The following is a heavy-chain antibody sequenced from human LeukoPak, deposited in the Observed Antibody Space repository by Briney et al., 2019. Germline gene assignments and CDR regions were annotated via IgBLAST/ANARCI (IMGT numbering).Heavy chain of an antibody. CDR2: ISGSGGST. J-gene: IGHJ6*02. D-gene: IGHD4-17*01. CDR1: GFTFGSYA. V-gene: IGHV3-23*01. CDR3: AKDRGLYPLYGMDV. Sequence: GSLRLSCAASGFTFGSYAMYWVRQAPGKGLEWVSGISGSGGSTFYADSVKGRFTISRDNSENTLYLQMNSLRAEDTAAYYCAKDRGLYPLYGMDVWGQGTTVTVSS.